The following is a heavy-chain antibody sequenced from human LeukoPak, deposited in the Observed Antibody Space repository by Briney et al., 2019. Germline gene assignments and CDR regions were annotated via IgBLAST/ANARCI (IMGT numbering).Heavy chain of an antibody. CDR1: GSTFSSYS. V-gene: IGHV3-21*01. CDR2: ISSTSSYI. CDR3: ARGDNSGGSPPYYYGMDV. Sequence: GGSLRLSCAASGSTFSSYSMKWVRQAPGKGLDWVSFISSTSSYIYYADSVKGRFTISRDNPKTSLYLQMNSLRAEDTAVYYCARGDNSGGSPPYYYGMDVWGQGTTVTVSS. J-gene: IGHJ6*02. D-gene: IGHD2-15*01.